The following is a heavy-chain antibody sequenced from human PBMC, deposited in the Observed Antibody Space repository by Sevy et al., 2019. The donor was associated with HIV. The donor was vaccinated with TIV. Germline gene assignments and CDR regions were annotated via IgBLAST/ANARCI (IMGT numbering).Heavy chain of an antibody. J-gene: IGHJ6*02. CDR3: ARTMVTNYYYGMDV. D-gene: IGHD5-18*01. CDR1: GFTFSSYG. V-gene: IGHV3-30*03. Sequence: GGSLRLSCAASGFTFSSYGMHWVRQAPGKGLEWVAVISYDGSNKYYADSVKGRFTTSRENTNNTLYLQMNSLRAEDTAVYYCARTMVTNYYYGMDVWGQGTTVTVSS. CDR2: ISYDGSNK.